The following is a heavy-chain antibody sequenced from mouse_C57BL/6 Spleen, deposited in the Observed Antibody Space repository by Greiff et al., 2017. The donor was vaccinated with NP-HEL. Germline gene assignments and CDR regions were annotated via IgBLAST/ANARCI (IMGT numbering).Heavy chain of an antibody. CDR3: ARKNTVVERNFDV. D-gene: IGHD1-1*01. J-gene: IGHJ1*03. Sequence: VQLQESGAELVRPGTSVKMSCKASGYTFTNYWIGWAKQRPGHGLEWIGDIYPGGGYTNYNEKFKGKGTLTADKSSSTAYMQFSSLTSEDSAIYYCARKNTVVERNFDVWGTGTTVTVSS. CDR1: GYTFTNYW. CDR2: IYPGGGYT. V-gene: IGHV1-63*01.